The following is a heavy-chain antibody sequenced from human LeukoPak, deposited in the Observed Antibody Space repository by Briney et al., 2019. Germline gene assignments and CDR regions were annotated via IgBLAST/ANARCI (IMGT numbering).Heavy chain of an antibody. J-gene: IGHJ5*02. CDR1: GGSISSYF. Sequence: KPSETLSLTCTVSGGSISSYFWSWIRQPPGKGLEWIGYIYYSGSTTYNPSLKSRVTISVDTSKSQFSLKLSSVTAADTAVYYCARTRGNWFDPWGQGTLVIVSS. CDR2: IYYSGST. CDR3: ARTRGNWFDP. V-gene: IGHV4-59*01. D-gene: IGHD3-10*01.